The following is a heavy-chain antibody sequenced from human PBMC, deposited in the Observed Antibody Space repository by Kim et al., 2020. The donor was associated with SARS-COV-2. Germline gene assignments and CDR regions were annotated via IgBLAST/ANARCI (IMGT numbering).Heavy chain of an antibody. Sequence: ASVKVSCKASGYTFTSYYMHWVRQAPGQGLEWMGIINPSGGSTSYAQKFQGRVTMTRDTSTSTVYMELSSLRSEDTAVYYCAREEDYYDSSGYYYPPYYYYGMVVWGQGTTVTVSS. CDR3: AREEDYYDSSGYYYPPYYYYGMVV. V-gene: IGHV1-46*01. CDR1: GYTFTSYY. D-gene: IGHD3-22*01. J-gene: IGHJ6*02. CDR2: INPSGGST.